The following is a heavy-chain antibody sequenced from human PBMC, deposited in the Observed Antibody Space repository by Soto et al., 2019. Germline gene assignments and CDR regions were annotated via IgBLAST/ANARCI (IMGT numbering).Heavy chain of an antibody. CDR2: INPSGGST. J-gene: IGHJ6*02. CDR3: ARDRRRITIFGVVGVYYYYGMDV. CDR1: GYTFTSYY. D-gene: IGHD3-3*01. Sequence: ASVKVSCKASGYTFTSYYMHWVRQAPGQGLEWMGIINPSGGSTSYAQKFQGRVTMTRDTSTSTVYMGLSSLRSEDTAVYYCARDRRRITIFGVVGVYYYYGMDVWGQGTTVTVSS. V-gene: IGHV1-46*01.